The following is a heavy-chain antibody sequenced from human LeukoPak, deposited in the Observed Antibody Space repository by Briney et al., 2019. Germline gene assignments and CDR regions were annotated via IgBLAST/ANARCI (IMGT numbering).Heavy chain of an antibody. J-gene: IGHJ4*02. CDR2: ISYDGTNK. Sequence: GGSLRLSCAASGFTFNRRGMHWVRQAPGKGLEWVTLISYDGTNKYYADSVKGRFTISRDNSKNTLYLQMNSLRAEDTAIYYCAKILTQTGTDHYWGQGTLVTVSS. CDR1: GFTFNRRG. V-gene: IGHV3-30*18. D-gene: IGHD1-7*01. CDR3: AKILTQTGTDHY.